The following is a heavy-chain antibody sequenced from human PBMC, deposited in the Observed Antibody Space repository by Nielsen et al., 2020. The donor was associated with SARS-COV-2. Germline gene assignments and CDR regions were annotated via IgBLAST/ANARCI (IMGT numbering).Heavy chain of an antibody. CDR2: IRSNAYGGTT. V-gene: IGHV3-49*04. J-gene: IGHJ4*02. CDR3: TPHRYSTSSTYDY. CDR1: GFTLGDYA. D-gene: IGHD6-6*01. Sequence: LSLTCTTSGFTLGDYALSWVRQAPGKGLECVGLIRSNAYGGTTAYAASVKGRFTISRDDSKSIAYLQMNSLKTDDTAVYYCTPHRYSTSSTYDYWGQGTLVTVSS.